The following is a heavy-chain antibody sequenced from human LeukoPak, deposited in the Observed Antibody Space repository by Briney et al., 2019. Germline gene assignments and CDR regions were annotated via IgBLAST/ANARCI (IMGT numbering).Heavy chain of an antibody. D-gene: IGHD3-3*01. CDR3: ARDRVTTLSMDV. J-gene: IGHJ6*03. CDR1: GFTVSSND. Sequence: GGSLRLSCAASGFTVSSNDMSWVRQAPGKGLECISVIYSGGSTDYADSVKGRLTISRDNSKNTLYLQMNSLRAEDTAVYYCARDRVTTLSMDVWGKGTTVTVSS. CDR2: IYSGGST. V-gene: IGHV3-53*01.